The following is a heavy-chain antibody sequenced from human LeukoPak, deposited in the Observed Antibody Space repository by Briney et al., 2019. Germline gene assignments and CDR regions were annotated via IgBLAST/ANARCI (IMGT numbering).Heavy chain of an antibody. J-gene: IGHJ6*02. Sequence: GGSLRLSCSASGFTFSSYARHWVRQAPGKGLEGVAVISYDGSNKYYADSVKGRFTISRDNSKNTLYLQMNSLRAEDTAVYYCARDGRYCSGGSCPRAIYYYYYGMDVWGQGTTVTVSS. CDR3: ARDGRYCSGGSCPRAIYYYYYGMDV. CDR1: GFTFSSYA. CDR2: ISYDGSNK. D-gene: IGHD2-15*01. V-gene: IGHV3-30-3*01.